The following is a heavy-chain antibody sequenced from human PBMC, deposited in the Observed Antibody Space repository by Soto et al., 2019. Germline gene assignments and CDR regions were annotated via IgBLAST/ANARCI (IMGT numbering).Heavy chain of an antibody. CDR3: AREVGATNAFDI. V-gene: IGHV1-69*13. CDR2: IIPIFGTA. J-gene: IGHJ3*02. CDR1: GGTFSSYA. D-gene: IGHD1-26*01. Sequence: ASVKVSCKASGGTFSSYAISWVRQAPGQGLEWMGGIIPIFGTANYAQKFQGRVTITADESTSTAYMELSSLRSEDTAVYYCAREVGATNAFDIWGQGAMVTVSS.